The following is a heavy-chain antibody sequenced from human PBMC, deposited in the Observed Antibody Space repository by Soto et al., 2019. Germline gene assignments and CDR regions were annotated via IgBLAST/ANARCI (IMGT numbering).Heavy chain of an antibody. D-gene: IGHD1-1*01. J-gene: IGHJ6*02. Sequence: SETLSLTCSVSGGAMSGYYWTWIRQPPGKGLEWIGYIYYIGSTKYNPSLKSRVTISVDTSKNQFSLRLSSVTAADTAVYYCARDANWYGDYYGMDVWGQGTTVTVSS. CDR3: ARDANWYGDYYGMDV. CDR2: IYYIGST. V-gene: IGHV4-59*01. CDR1: GGAMSGYY.